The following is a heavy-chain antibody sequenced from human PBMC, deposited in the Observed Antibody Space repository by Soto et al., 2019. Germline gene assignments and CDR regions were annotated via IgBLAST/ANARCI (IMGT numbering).Heavy chain of an antibody. CDR1: GFSLSTSGVA. J-gene: IGHJ4*02. Sequence: QITLKESGPTLVKPTQTLTLTCTFSGFSLSTSGVAVGWIRQPPGKPLEWLALIYWDGDERHSPSLKTRLTITKDTSXXQXVPXMTNMDPADTATYYCVHRLGCSGGSCYSRNRPFDYWGQGTLVTVSS. V-gene: IGHV2-5*02. D-gene: IGHD2-15*01. CDR3: VHRLGCSGGSCYSRNRPFDY. CDR2: IYWDGDE.